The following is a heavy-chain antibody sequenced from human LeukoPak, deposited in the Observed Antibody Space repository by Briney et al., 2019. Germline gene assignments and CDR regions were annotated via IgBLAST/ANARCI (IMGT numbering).Heavy chain of an antibody. CDR1: GYTLTSYY. CDR3: ARDRELLWFGELPGFWRGYYYYYMDV. CDR2: INPSGGST. J-gene: IGHJ6*03. D-gene: IGHD3-10*01. V-gene: IGHV1-46*01. Sequence: ASVKVSCKASGYTLTSYYMHWVRQAPGQGLEWMGIINPSGGSTSYAQKFQGRVTMTRDMSTSTVYMELSSLRSEDTAVYYCARDRELLWFGELPGFWRGYYYYYMDVWGKGTTVTVSS.